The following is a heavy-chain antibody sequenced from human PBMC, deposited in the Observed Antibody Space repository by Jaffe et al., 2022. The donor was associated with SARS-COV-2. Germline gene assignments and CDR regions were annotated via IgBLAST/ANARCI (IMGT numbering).Heavy chain of an antibody. CDR1: GGSISTSSYS. CDR2: IYDTGST. Sequence: QLQLQESGPGLVKPSETLSLTCTVSGGSISTSSYSWGWIRQPPGKGLEWIGTIYDTGSTSDNPSLKSRVTLSVDTSKNQFSLKVSSVTATDTAVYYCARHNGGTYYHYYYMDVWGKGTTVTVSS. J-gene: IGHJ6*03. D-gene: IGHD2-15*01. CDR3: ARHNGGTYYHYYYMDV. V-gene: IGHV4-39*01.